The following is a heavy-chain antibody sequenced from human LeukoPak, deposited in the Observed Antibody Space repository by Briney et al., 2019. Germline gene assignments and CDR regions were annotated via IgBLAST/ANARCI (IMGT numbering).Heavy chain of an antibody. J-gene: IGHJ3*02. CDR1: GGSISSGDYY. CDR3: ASNPRYCSSTSCYLNAFDI. D-gene: IGHD2-2*01. Sequence: SQTLSLTCTVSGGSISSGDYYWSWIRQPPGKGLEWIGYIYYSGGTYYNPSLKSRVTISVDTSKNQFSLKLSSVTAADTAVYYCASNPRYCSSTSCYLNAFDIWGQGTMVTVSS. CDR2: IYYSGGT. V-gene: IGHV4-30-4*01.